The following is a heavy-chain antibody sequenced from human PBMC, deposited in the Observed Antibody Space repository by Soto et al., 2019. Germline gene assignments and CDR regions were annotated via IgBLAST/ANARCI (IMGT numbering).Heavy chain of an antibody. CDR2: IFSNDEK. CDR3: ARIICSGGSCYSGDY. CDR1: GFSLSNARMG. J-gene: IGHJ4*02. Sequence: QVTLKESGPVLVKPTETLTLTCTVSGFSLSNARMGVSWIRQPPGRALEGLAHIFSNDEKFYSTSLKSRLTITDNTSKSQVVLTMTNMDPVDTATYYCARIICSGGSCYSGDYWGQGTLVTVSS. V-gene: IGHV2-26*01. D-gene: IGHD2-15*01.